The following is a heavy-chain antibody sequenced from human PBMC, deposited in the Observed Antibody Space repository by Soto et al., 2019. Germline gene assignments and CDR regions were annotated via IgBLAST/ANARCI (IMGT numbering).Heavy chain of an antibody. CDR3: FRDVGD. J-gene: IGHJ4*02. V-gene: IGHV1-46*03. CDR1: GNIFTSQY. Sequence: QVQLVQSGAEVKKPGASVKVSCKVSGNIFTSQYMHWVRQAPGQGLEWMAMINPSGGRTSYAQMFQGRVTMTRGTSTSTVHMELSSLRSEDTAVYYCFRDVGDWGQGTLVTVSS. CDR2: INPSGGRT. D-gene: IGHD3-3*01.